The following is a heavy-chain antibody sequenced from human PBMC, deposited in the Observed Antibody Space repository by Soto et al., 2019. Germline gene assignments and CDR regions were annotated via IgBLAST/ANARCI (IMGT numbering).Heavy chain of an antibody. CDR1: GFSLANYP. V-gene: IGHV3-48*02. CDR2: SSPRGDTV. Sequence: PGGSLRLSCVASGFSLANYPMNWVRQTPGKGLEWISYSSPRGDTVYYADSVEGRFTASRDNARNSLSLHMSSLRDEDSALYYCAKGPHTNVGWPYYFESWGQGVPVTVS. D-gene: IGHD6-19*01. J-gene: IGHJ4*02. CDR3: AKGPHTNVGWPYYFES.